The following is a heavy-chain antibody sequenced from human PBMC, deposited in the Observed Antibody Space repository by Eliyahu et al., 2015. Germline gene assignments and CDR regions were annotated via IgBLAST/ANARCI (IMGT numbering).Heavy chain of an antibody. Sequence: QVQLVQSGAEVKKPGSSVKVXCKASGGTFSSYAISWVRQAPILGIANYAQKFQGRVTITADKSTSTAYMELSSLRSEDTAVYYCVLWDCSSTSCYDAYYGMDVWGQGTTVTVSS. D-gene: IGHD2-2*01. V-gene: IGHV1-69*09. J-gene: IGHJ6*02. CDR3: VLWDCSSTSCYDAYYGMDV. CDR2: LGIA. CDR1: GGTFSSYA.